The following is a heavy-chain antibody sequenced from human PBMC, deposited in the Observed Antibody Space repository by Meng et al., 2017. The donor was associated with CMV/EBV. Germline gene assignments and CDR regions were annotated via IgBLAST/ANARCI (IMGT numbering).Heavy chain of an antibody. V-gene: IGHV3-23*01. CDR1: GFAYNNYA. Sequence: GESLKISCAASGFAYNNYAMHWVRQTPGKGLEWVSGVSGSGGSTYYADSVKGRFTISRDNSKNTLYLQMNSLRAEDTAIYYCAKDLGVVVSAVIFIVSSPDKSYYGMDVWGQGTTVTVSS. J-gene: IGHJ6*02. CDR2: VSGSGGST. D-gene: IGHD2-2*01. CDR3: AKDLGVVVSAVIFIVSSPDKSYYGMDV.